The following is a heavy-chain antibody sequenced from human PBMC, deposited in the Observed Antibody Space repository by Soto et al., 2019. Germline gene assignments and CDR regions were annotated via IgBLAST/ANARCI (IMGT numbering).Heavy chain of an antibody. Sequence: EVQLLESGGGLVQPGGSLRLSCAASGFTFSSYAMSWVRQAPGKGLEWVSAISGSGASTYYADSVTGLFTISRHNSKNTLYLQRNSLRAEDTAVYHCAKDLGYSSSAGDYWGQGTLVTVSS. D-gene: IGHD6-13*01. V-gene: IGHV3-23*01. CDR2: ISGSGAST. CDR1: GFTFSSYA. J-gene: IGHJ4*02. CDR3: AKDLGYSSSAGDY.